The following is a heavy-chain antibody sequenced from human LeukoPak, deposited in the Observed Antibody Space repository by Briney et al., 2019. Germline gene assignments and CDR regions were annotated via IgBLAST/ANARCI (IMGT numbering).Heavy chain of an antibody. Sequence: PGGSLRLSCAASGFTFSSYAMHWVRQAPGKGLEWVAVISYDGSNKYYADSVKGRFTISRDNSKNTLYLQMNSPRAEDTAVYYCARAGRSGSYFDYYYYYYGMDVWGQGTTVTVSS. CDR1: GFTFSSYA. CDR3: ARAGRSGSYFDYYYYYYGMDV. V-gene: IGHV3-30-3*01. D-gene: IGHD1-26*01. CDR2: ISYDGSNK. J-gene: IGHJ6*02.